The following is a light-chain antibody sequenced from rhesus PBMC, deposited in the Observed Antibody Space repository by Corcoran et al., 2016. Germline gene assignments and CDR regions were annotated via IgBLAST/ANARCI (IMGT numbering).Light chain of an antibody. V-gene: IGKV1-22*01. CDR2: KAS. CDR1: QSISSW. Sequence: DIQMTQSPSSLSASVGDTVTITCRASQSISSWLDWYQQKPGKAPKLLFYKASSLQSGVPSRFRGSGSGTDFTLTISSLQPEDFATYYCLQYSSSPLTFGGGTKVEIK. J-gene: IGKJ4*01. CDR3: LQYSSSPLT.